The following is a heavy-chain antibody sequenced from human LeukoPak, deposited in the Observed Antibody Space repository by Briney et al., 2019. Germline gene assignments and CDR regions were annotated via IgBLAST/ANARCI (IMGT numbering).Heavy chain of an antibody. J-gene: IGHJ4*02. CDR2: ISYNGTS. V-gene: IGHV4-39*01. CDR3: SKGFEDWGGADF. D-gene: IGHD3-10*01. Sequence: PSETLSLTCDVPNVSVTTSGYHWGWIRQPPGEGLEWIASISYNGTSYYNPSLRSRVNIFVDTAKNQVSVTLRSVAARDTAVYYCSKGFEDWGGADFWGQGALVTVSS. CDR1: NVSVTTSGYH.